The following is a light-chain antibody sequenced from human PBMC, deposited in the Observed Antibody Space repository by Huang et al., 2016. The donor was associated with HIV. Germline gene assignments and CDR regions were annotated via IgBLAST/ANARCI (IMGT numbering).Light chain of an antibody. CDR2: AAS. CDR3: QQFNNYPLT. Sequence: IQLTQSPSSLSASVGDRVTITCRASQGISSFLAWYQQKPGKAPKLLMYAASTLHSGVPLRFSGSGSGTDFTLTISSLQPENFATYYCQQFNNYPLTFGGGTKVEIK. CDR1: QGISSF. V-gene: IGKV1-9*01. J-gene: IGKJ4*01.